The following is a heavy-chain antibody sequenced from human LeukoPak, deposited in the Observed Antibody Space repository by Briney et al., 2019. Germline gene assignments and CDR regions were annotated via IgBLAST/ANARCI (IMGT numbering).Heavy chain of an antibody. CDR1: GYTFTGYY. J-gene: IGHJ4*02. Sequence: VKVSCKASGYTFTGYYMHWVRQAPGQGLEWMGWINPNSGGTNYAQKFQGRVTMTRDTSISTAYMELSRLRSDDTAVYYCARGGVAVPAAYEYYFDYWGQGTLVTVSS. CDR3: ARGGVAVPAAYEYYFDY. V-gene: IGHV1-2*02. D-gene: IGHD2-2*01. CDR2: INPNSGGT.